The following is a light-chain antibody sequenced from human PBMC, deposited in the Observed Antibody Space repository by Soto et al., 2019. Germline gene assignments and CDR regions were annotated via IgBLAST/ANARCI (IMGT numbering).Light chain of an antibody. CDR3: EQSNRWAIT. V-gene: IGKV3-15*01. CDR1: QTVSSN. J-gene: IGKJ5*01. Sequence: EREMAESRTSVDLCPGRISTLSCRASQTVSSNLAWYQQKPGQAPRLLIFGASTRATGIPARFSGSGSGTEFTLTLRSLQSEDFAVYFCEQSNRWAITFGQGTRLEIK. CDR2: GAS.